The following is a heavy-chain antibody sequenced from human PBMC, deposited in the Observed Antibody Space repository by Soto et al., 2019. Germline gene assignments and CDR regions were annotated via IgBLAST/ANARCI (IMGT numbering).Heavy chain of an antibody. CDR1: GFTFSSYA. V-gene: IGHV3-23*01. D-gene: IGHD3-10*01. CDR2: ISGSGGRT. Sequence: EVQLLESGGGLVQPGGSLRLSCAASGFTFSSYAMSWVRQAPGKGLEWVSAISGSGGRTYYADSVKGRFTISRDNSKNTLYLQMNSMRAEDTAVYYCATGRGVNFYYGMDVWGQGTTVTFSS. CDR3: ATGRGVNFYYGMDV. J-gene: IGHJ6*02.